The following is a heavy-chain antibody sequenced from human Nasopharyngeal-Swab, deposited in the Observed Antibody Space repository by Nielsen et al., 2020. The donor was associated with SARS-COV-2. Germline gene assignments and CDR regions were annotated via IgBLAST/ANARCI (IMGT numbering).Heavy chain of an antibody. CDR1: GYTFTSHD. CDR3: ARGVGGYFDL. CDR2: MNPHIGNT. D-gene: IGHD1-26*01. V-gene: IGHV1-8*01. J-gene: IGHJ2*01. Sequence: ASVKVSCKASGYTFTSHDINWVRQATGQGLEWMGWMNPHIGNTGYAQKFQGRVTMARNTSISTAYMELNGLRSEDTAVYYCARGVGGYFDLWGRGTLVTVSS.